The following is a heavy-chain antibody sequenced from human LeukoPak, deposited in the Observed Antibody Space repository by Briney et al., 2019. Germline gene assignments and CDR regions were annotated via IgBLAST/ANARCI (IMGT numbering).Heavy chain of an antibody. V-gene: IGHV4-34*01. D-gene: IGHD5-18*01. CDR3: ARDWDTAMVRYDY. Sequence: SETLSLTCAVYGGSFSGYYWSWIRQPPGKGLEWIGEINHSGSTNYNPSLKSRVTISVDTSKNQFSLKLSSVTTADTAVYYCARDWDTAMVRYDYWGQGTLVTVSS. CDR2: INHSGST. CDR1: GGSFSGYY. J-gene: IGHJ4*02.